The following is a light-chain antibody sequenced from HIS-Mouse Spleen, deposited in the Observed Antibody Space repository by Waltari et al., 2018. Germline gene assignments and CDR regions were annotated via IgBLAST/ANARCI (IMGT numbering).Light chain of an antibody. CDR3: YSTDSSGNHRV. V-gene: IGLV3-10*01. CDR2: EDS. J-gene: IGLJ2*01. CDR1: ALPKKY. Sequence: SYELTQPPSVSVSPGQTARITCSGDALPKKYAYWYQQKSGQAPVVIYEDSKRPPGFPDGFCGSSSGTMATLTISGAQVEDEADYYCYSTDSSGNHRVFGGGTKLTVL.